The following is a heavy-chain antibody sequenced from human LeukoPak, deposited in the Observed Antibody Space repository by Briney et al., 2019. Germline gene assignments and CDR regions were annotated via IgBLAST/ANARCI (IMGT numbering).Heavy chain of an antibody. V-gene: IGHV4-39*01. J-gene: IGHJ3*02. D-gene: IGHD3-22*01. CDR3: ARHRMYYYDSSGRGVADAFDI. CDR1: GGSISSSSYY. Sequence: SETLSLTCTVSGGSISSSSYYWGWIRQPPGKGLEWIGSIYYSGSTYYNPSLKSRVTISVDTSKNQFSLKLSPVTAADTAVYSCARHRMYYYDSSGRGVADAFDIWGQGTMVTVSS. CDR2: IYYSGST.